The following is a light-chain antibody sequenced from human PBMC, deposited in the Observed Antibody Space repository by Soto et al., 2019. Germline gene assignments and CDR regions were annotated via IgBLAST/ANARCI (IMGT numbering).Light chain of an antibody. CDR3: QVWDSSSDHDV. J-gene: IGLJ1*01. CDR1: NIGIKS. CDR2: YDS. V-gene: IGLV3-21*04. Sequence: SSELTQPPSVSVAPGKTARITCGGNNIGIKSVHWYQQKPGQAPVLVIYYDSDRPSGIPERFSGSNSGNTATLTISRVEAGDEADYYCQVWDSSSDHDVFGTGTKVTVL.